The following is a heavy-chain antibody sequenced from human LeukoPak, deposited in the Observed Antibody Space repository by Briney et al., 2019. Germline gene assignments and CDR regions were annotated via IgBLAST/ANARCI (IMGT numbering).Heavy chain of an antibody. J-gene: IGHJ4*02. Sequence: SETLSLTCTASGGSISSGDYNWSWLRPPPGKGLEWIGYIYYSGTTYYNPSLKSRITISVDTSKNQFSLKLTSVTDADTAVYYCARVYGYSSGWYAGYWGQGTLVTVSS. V-gene: IGHV4-30-4*01. CDR3: ARVYGYSSGWYAGY. CDR1: GGSISSGDYN. D-gene: IGHD6-19*01. CDR2: IYYSGTT.